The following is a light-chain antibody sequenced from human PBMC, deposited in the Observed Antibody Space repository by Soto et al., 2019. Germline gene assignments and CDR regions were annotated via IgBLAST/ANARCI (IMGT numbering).Light chain of an antibody. J-gene: IGKJ1*01. CDR3: QQYNSYPGT. CDR2: DAS. Sequence: DIQMTQSPSTLSESVGDRVTITCRASQSISSWLAWYQQKPGKAHKLLIYDASSLGSGVPSRFSGSGSWTEFSLTISILQPENFAAYYCQQYNSYPGTFGQGSKVEIK. V-gene: IGKV1-5*01. CDR1: QSISSW.